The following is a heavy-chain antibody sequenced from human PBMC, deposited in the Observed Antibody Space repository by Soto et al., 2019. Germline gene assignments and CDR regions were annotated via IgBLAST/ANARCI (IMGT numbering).Heavy chain of an antibody. CDR3: AKKVNSGPGSQYFDY. Sequence: GGSLRLSCVTYGLTFTDYWMSWVRQAPGKGLEWVANIKQDESEKNYLDSVKGRFTISRDNAKNSLYLQMNSLRAEDTAVYYCAKKVNSGPGSQYFDYWGQGTLVTVSS. J-gene: IGHJ4*02. V-gene: IGHV3-7*03. CDR1: GLTFTDYW. CDR2: IKQDESEK. D-gene: IGHD3-10*01.